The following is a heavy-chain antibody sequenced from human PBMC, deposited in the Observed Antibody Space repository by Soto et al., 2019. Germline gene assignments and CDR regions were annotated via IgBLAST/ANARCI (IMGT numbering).Heavy chain of an antibody. CDR1: GGSISSSNW. D-gene: IGHD3-16*01. CDR2: IYHSGST. Sequence: SETLSLTCAVSGGSISSSNWWSWVRQPPGKGLEWIGEIYHSGSTNYNPSLKSRVTISVDKSKNQFSLKLSSVTAADPAVYYCARGCLADYPPVFDYWGEGTLVTVSS. J-gene: IGHJ4*02. V-gene: IGHV4-4*02. CDR3: ARGCLADYPPVFDY.